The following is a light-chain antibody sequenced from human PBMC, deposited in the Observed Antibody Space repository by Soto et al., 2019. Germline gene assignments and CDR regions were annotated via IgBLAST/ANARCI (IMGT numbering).Light chain of an antibody. J-gene: IGLJ2*01. Sequence: LTQPASVSGSPGQSITISCTGTSSDVGGYNYVSWYQQHPGKAPKLMIYDVSNRPSGVSNRFSGSKSGNTASLTISGLQAEDEADYYCSSYTSSTTLGFGGGTKVTVL. CDR2: DVS. CDR3: SSYTSSTTLG. CDR1: SSDVGGYNY. V-gene: IGLV2-14*01.